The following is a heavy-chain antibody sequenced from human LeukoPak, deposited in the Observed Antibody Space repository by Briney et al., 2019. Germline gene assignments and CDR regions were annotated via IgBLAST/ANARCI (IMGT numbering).Heavy chain of an antibody. D-gene: IGHD3-22*01. Sequence: SETLSLTCTVSGGSISSSSYYWGWIRQPPGKELEWIGSIYYSGSTNYNPSLKSRVTISVDTSKNQFSLKLSSVTAADTAVYYCARVPYYYDSSGFYYYYMDVWGKGTTVTISS. V-gene: IGHV4-39*07. CDR2: IYYSGST. CDR3: ARVPYYYDSSGFYYYYMDV. J-gene: IGHJ6*03. CDR1: GGSISSSSYY.